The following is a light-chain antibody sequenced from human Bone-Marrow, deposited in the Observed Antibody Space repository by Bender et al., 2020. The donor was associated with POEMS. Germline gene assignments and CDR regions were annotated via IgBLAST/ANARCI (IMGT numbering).Light chain of an antibody. CDR3: CLYAGSSTLV. CDR2: DVS. J-gene: IGLJ2*01. Sequence: QSVLTQPASVSVSPGQSITISCIGASSDIGYSDHVSWYQQRPTKAPELVIYDVSLRPSGVSNRFSGSKSGNTASLTISGLQAEDEADYYCCLYAGSSTLVFGGGTKLTVL. CDR1: SSDIGYSDH. V-gene: IGLV2-23*02.